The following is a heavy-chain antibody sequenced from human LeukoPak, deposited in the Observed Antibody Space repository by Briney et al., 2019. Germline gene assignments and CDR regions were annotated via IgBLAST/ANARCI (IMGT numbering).Heavy chain of an antibody. CDR3: ARVRGSSSLNYYYYYMDV. V-gene: IGHV4-59*01. CDR2: IYYSGST. Sequence: SETLSLTCTVSGGPISSYYWSWIRQPPGKGLEWIGYIYYSGSTNYNPSLKSRVTISVDTSKNQFSLRLSSVTAADTAVYYCARVRGSSSLNYYYYYMDVWGKGTTVTVSS. D-gene: IGHD6-6*01. CDR1: GGPISSYY. J-gene: IGHJ6*03.